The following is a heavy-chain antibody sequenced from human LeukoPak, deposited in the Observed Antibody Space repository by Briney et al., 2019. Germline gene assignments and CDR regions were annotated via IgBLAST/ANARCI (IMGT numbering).Heavy chain of an antibody. J-gene: IGHJ4*02. D-gene: IGHD5-12*01. CDR1: GFTFSIHT. Sequence: PGGSQRLSCAASGFTFSIHTMSWVRQAPGKGLEWVSYISGTAGTIYYADSVKGRFTISRDNAKNSLYLQMNSLRAEDTALYYCARAKWRRGTFNYWGQGTLVTVSS. V-gene: IGHV3-48*04. CDR2: ISGTAGTI. CDR3: ARAKWRRGTFNY.